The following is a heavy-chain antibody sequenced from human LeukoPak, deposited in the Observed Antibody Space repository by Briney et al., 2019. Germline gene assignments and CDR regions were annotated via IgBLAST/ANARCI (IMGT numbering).Heavy chain of an antibody. V-gene: IGHV1-18*01. CDR3: AVYYDILTGYYLIY. CDR2: ISAYNGNT. CDR1: GYTFTSYG. Sequence: ASVKVSCKASGYTFTSYGISWVRRAPGQGLEWMGWISAYNGNTNYAQKLQGRVTMTTDTSTSTAYMELRSLRSDDTAVYYCAVYYDILTGYYLIYWGQGTLVTVSS. J-gene: IGHJ4*02. D-gene: IGHD3-9*01.